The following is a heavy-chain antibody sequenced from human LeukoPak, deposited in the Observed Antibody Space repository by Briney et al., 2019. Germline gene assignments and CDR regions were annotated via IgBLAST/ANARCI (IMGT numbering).Heavy chain of an antibody. D-gene: IGHD3-22*01. CDR2: IIPIFGTA. V-gene: IGHV1-69*06. CDR1: GGTFSSYA. CDR3: ARDPGYYDSNQLDLADNYYYYYYMDV. J-gene: IGHJ6*03. Sequence: GASVKVSCKASGGTFSSYAISWVRQAPGQGLEWMGGIIPIFGTANYAQKFQGRVTITADKSTSTAYMELSSLRSEDTAVYYCARDPGYYDSNQLDLADNYYYYYYMDVWGKGTTVTVSS.